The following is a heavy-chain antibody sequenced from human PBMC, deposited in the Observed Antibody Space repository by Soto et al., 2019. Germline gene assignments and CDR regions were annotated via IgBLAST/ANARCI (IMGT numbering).Heavy chain of an antibody. V-gene: IGHV1-18*01. Sequence: ASVKVSCKASGYTFTSYGISWVRQAPGQGLEWMGWISAYNGNTNYAQKLQGRVTMTTDTSTSTAYMELRSLRSDDTAEYYCARTGRKLQDIVVVVAATPIYFQHWGQGTLVTVSS. CDR2: ISAYNGNT. CDR1: GYTFTSYG. J-gene: IGHJ1*01. CDR3: ARTGRKLQDIVVVVAATPIYFQH. D-gene: IGHD2-15*01.